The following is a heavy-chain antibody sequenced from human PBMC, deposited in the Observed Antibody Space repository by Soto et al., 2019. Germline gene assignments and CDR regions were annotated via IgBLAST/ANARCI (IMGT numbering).Heavy chain of an antibody. V-gene: IGHV4-59*12. CDR3: ARSPDSSGYYPRWYYYGMDV. Sequence: SETLSLTCAVSGGSISGYYWSWIRQPPGKRMEWIGYINYSGSTNYNPSLKSRVTISVDTSKNQFSLKLSSVTAADTAVYYCARSPDSSGYYPRWYYYGMDVWGQGTTVTVSS. CDR2: INYSGST. D-gene: IGHD3-22*01. J-gene: IGHJ6*02. CDR1: GGSISGYY.